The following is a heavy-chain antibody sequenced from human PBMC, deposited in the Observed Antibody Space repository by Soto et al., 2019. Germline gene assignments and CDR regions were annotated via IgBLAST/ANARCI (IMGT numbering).Heavy chain of an antibody. D-gene: IGHD2-21*02. Sequence: QVQLQESGPGLVKPSETLSLTCTVSAGSVSAHYCNWIRQPAGKGLEWIGHIDTSGNTNYNPSLKSRVTLSSDTSRSQFSLRLSSVTAADTAVYYCARVVTGSYYAMDVW. CDR3: ARVVTGSYYAMDV. CDR1: AGSVSAHY. J-gene: IGHJ6*01. V-gene: IGHV4-4*07. CDR2: IDTSGNT.